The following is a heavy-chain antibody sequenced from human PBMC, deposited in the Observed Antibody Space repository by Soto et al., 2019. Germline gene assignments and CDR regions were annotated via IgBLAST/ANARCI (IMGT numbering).Heavy chain of an antibody. CDR2: INHSGNS. CDR1: GGSFSAYW. J-gene: IGHJ5*01. V-gene: IGHV4-34*01. Sequence: SETLSLTCAVYGGSFSAYWWNWIRQPPGKGLEWIGEINHSGNSNCNPSLKSRVTISVDASKNWLSLKLSSVTAADTAVYYCARGDEAAVARYWFDSWGQGTLVTVSS. D-gene: IGHD6-19*01. CDR3: ARGDEAAVARYWFDS.